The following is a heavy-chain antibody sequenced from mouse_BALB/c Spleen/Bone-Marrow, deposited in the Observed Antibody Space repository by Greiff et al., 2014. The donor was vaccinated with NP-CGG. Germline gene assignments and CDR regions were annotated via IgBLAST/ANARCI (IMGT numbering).Heavy chain of an antibody. V-gene: IGHV5-17*02. CDR3: AIEGYYDY. J-gene: IGHJ2*01. D-gene: IGHD2-3*01. CDR2: ISSGSSTI. CDR1: GFTFSSFG. Sequence: EVKLMESGGGLVQPGGSRKLSCAASGFTFSSFGMHWVRQAPEKGLEWAAYISSGSSTIYYADTVKGRFTISRDNPKNTLFLQMTSLRSEDTAMYYCAIEGYYDYWGQGTTLTVSS.